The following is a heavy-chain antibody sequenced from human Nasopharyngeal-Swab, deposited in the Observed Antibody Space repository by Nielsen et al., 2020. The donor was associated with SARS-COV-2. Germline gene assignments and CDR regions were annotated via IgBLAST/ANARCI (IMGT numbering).Heavy chain of an antibody. D-gene: IGHD5-12*01. CDR1: GYSFTSYY. V-gene: IGHV1-46*01. Sequence: ASVKVSCKASGYSFTSYYMHWVRQDPGEGLEWIGIINPSGGSTSYAQKFQGRVTMTRDTSTSTVYMELSSLRSEDTAVYYCARDGEASGYDNNWFDPGAREPWSPSPQ. J-gene: IGHJ5*02. CDR2: INPSGGST. CDR3: ARDGEASGYDNNWFDP.